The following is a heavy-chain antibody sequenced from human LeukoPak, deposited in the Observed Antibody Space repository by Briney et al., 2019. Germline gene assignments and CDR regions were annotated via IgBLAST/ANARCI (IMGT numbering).Heavy chain of an antibody. CDR1: GFTFSSYG. CDR2: IRYDGSNK. D-gene: IGHD2-21*01. V-gene: IGHV3-30*02. J-gene: IGHJ6*03. Sequence: GGSLRLSCAASGFTFSSYGMHWVRQAPGKGLEWVAFIRYDGSNKSYSDSVKGRFTISRDNSKNTLYVQMNSLRAEDTAVYYCAKDDLLCLGGGNCHGVYYYYMDVWGKGTTVTVSS. CDR3: AKDDLLCLGGGNCHGVYYYYMDV.